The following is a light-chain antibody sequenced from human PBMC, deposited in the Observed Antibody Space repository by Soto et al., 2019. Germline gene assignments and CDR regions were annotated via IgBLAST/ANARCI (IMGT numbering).Light chain of an antibody. CDR1: SSDIGAYNH. CDR2: EVT. CDR3: SSYTTSDTWV. Sequence: QSALTQPASVSGSPGQSITISCTGTSSDIGAYNHVSWYQQYPGKAPTLMIYEVTNRPSGVSSRFSGSKSGNTDSLTISGLQAEDAGDYYCSSYTTSDTWVFGGGTKLTVL. V-gene: IGLV2-14*01. J-gene: IGLJ3*02.